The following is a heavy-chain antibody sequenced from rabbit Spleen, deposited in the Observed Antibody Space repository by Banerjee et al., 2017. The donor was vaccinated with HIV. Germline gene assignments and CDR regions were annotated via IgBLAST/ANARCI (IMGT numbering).Heavy chain of an antibody. Sequence: QQQLVESGGGLVKPGASLTLTCIASGVSFSGDSYMCWVRQAPGKGLEWIGYIDPLFGSTYYASWVNGRFTISSHNAQNTLYLQLNSLTVADTATYFCARDTGTSFSSYGMDLWAKAPWSPS. CDR3: ARDTGTSFSSYGMDL. J-gene: IGHJ6*01. D-gene: IGHD7-1*01. CDR2: IDPLFGST. CDR1: GVSFSGDSY. V-gene: IGHV1S43*01.